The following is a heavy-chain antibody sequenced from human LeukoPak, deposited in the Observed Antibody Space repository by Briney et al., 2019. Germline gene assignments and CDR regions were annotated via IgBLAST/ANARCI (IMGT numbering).Heavy chain of an antibody. CDR2: IYYSGST. CDR1: GGSISSSSYY. J-gene: IGHJ4*02. CDR3: ARPAYSSGWYHY. D-gene: IGHD6-19*01. Sequence: PSETLSLTCTVSGGSISSSSYYWGWIRQPPGKGLEWIGSIYYSGSTYYNPSLKSRLTISVDTSKNQFSLKLSSVTAADTAVYYCARPAYSSGWYHYWGQGTLVTVSS. V-gene: IGHV4-39*01.